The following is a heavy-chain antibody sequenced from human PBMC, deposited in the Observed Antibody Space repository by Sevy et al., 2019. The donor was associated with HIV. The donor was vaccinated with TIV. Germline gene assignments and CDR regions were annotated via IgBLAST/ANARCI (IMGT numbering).Heavy chain of an antibody. J-gene: IGHJ4*02. CDR2: IYWDGDE. CDR1: GFSLSTSGVG. V-gene: IGHV2-5*02. Sequence: SGPTLVNPTQTLTLTCTVSGFSLSTSGVGVGWIRQPPGKALEWLALIYWDGDERYSPFLRSRLTITKDTSKDQVVLIMTNMDPVATGTYYSANKYSYNNGPSGFYFDHWGQGTLVTVSS. CDR3: ANKYSYNNGPSGFYFDH. D-gene: IGHD3-10*01.